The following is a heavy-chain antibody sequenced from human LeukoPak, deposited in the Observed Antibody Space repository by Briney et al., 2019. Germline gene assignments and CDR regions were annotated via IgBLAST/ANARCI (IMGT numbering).Heavy chain of an antibody. CDR1: GGSISSYY. Sequence: TSETLSLTCTVSGGSISSYYWSWIRQPPGKGLEWIGYIYYSGSTNYNPSLKSRVTISVDTSKNQFSLRLSSVTAADTAVYYCARDSAVSRSSWGIAGFDPWSQGTLVTVSS. CDR3: ARDSAVSRSSWGIAGFDP. J-gene: IGHJ5*02. D-gene: IGHD6-13*01. CDR2: IYYSGST. V-gene: IGHV4-59*01.